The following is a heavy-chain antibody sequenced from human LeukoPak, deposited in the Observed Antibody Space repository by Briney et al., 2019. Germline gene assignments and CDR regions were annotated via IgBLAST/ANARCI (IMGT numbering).Heavy chain of an antibody. Sequence: GGSLRLSCAASGFTFSGSAMHWVRQASGKGLEWVGRIRSKANSYATAYAASVKGRFTISRDDSKNTAYLQMNSLKTEDTAVYYCTRQVDYYGSGSYYGRLYYFDYWGQGTLVTVSS. V-gene: IGHV3-73*01. CDR2: IRSKANSYAT. D-gene: IGHD3-10*01. CDR3: TRQVDYYGSGSYYGRLYYFDY. CDR1: GFTFSGSA. J-gene: IGHJ4*02.